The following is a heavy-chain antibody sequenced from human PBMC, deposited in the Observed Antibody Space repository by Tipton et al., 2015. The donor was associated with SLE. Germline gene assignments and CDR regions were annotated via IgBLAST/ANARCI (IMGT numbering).Heavy chain of an antibody. D-gene: IGHD6-19*01. CDR3: AVSAVAGTCGY. J-gene: IGHJ4*02. CDR1: GGSISSHY. Sequence: TLSLTCTVSGGSISSHYWSWIRQPPGKGLEWIGYIYYSGSTNYNPSLKSRVTISVDTSKNQFSLKLSSVTAADTAVYYCAVSAVAGTCGYWGQGTLVTVSS. CDR2: IYYSGST. V-gene: IGHV4-59*11.